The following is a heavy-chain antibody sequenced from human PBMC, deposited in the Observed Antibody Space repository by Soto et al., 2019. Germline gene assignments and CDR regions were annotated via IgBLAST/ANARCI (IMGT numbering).Heavy chain of an antibody. CDR3: ARNDFWSGYYMGYYGMDV. D-gene: IGHD3-3*01. J-gene: IGHJ6*02. CDR2: IYYSGST. V-gene: IGHV4-59*01. CDR1: GGSISSYY. Sequence: PXGTLSLTCTVSGGSISSYYWSWIRQPPGKGLEWIGYIYYSGSTNYNPSLKSRVTISVDTSKNQFSLKLSSVTAADTAVYYCARNDFWSGYYMGYYGMDVWGQGTTVTVSS.